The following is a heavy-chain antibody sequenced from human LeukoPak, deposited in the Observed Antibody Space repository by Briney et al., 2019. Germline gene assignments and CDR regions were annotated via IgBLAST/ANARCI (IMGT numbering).Heavy chain of an antibody. V-gene: IGHV3-48*03. J-gene: IGHJ6*02. CDR3: AKDQGQGRYYYYYGMDV. D-gene: IGHD2-15*01. CDR1: GFTFSSYE. CDR2: ISSSGGTI. Sequence: GGSLRLSCAASGFTFSSYEMNWVRQAPGKGLEWVSYISSSGGTIYYADSVKGRLTISRDNAKNSLFLQMNSLRAEDTAVYYCAKDQGQGRYYYYYGMDVWGQGTTVTVSS.